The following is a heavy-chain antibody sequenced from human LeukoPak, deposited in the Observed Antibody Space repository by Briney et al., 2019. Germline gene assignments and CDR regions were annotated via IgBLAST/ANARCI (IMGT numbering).Heavy chain of an antibody. D-gene: IGHD4-23*01. Sequence: GGSLRLSCGASGFTFSSYSMNWVRQAPGKGLEWVSSTSSSSSYIYYADSVKGRFTISRDNAKNSLYLQMNSLRAEDTAVYYCANDYGSNSCGYWGQETLVTVSS. CDR3: ANDYGSNSCGY. CDR2: TSSSSSYI. V-gene: IGHV3-21*01. J-gene: IGHJ4*02. CDR1: GFTFSSYS.